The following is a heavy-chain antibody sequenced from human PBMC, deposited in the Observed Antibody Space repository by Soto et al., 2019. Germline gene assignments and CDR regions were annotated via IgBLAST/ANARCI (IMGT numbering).Heavy chain of an antibody. CDR2: INHSGRT. J-gene: IGHJ4*02. CDR3: ARATGTTREGFKDYFDY. Sequence: QVQLQQWGAGLLKPSETLSLTCAVYGGSFSGYYWSWIRQPPGKGLEWIGEINHSGRTNSNPSLKTRVTISVDPSKNQFSLKLGSVTAADTAVYYCARATGTTREGFKDYFDYWGQGTLVTVSS. V-gene: IGHV4-34*01. CDR1: GGSFSGYY. D-gene: IGHD1-7*01.